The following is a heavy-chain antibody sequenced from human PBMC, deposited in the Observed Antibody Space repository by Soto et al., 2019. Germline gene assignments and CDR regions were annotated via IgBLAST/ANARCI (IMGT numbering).Heavy chain of an antibody. Sequence: DLVESGGGLVQPGGSLRLSCAASGFTFSSYWMHWVRQAPGKGLVWLSRFNSDGSSTSYADSVKGRFTISRDNAKNTLYLQMNSLRAEDTAVYYCVTDGAAANAFDIWGQGTMVTVSS. D-gene: IGHD2-2*01. CDR3: VTDGAAANAFDI. J-gene: IGHJ3*02. CDR1: GFTFSSYW. CDR2: FNSDGSST. V-gene: IGHV3-74*01.